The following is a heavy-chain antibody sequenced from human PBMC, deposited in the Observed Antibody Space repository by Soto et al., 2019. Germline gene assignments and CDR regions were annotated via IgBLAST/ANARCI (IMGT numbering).Heavy chain of an antibody. CDR3: ARENTIFGVVIDY. V-gene: IGHV3-30-3*01. Sequence: GGSLRLSCAASGFTFSSYAMHWVRQAPGKGLEWVAVISYDGSNKYYADSVKGRFTISRDNSKNTLYLQMNSLRAEDTAVYYCARENTIFGVVIDYWGQGTLVTVSS. D-gene: IGHD3-3*01. CDR2: ISYDGSNK. J-gene: IGHJ4*02. CDR1: GFTFSSYA.